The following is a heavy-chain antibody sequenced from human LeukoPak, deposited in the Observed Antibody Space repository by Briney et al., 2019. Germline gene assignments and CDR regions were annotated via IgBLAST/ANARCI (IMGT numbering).Heavy chain of an antibody. J-gene: IGHJ4*02. CDR1: GFTFSSYW. V-gene: IGHV3-7*03. CDR2: IKQDGSEK. Sequence: GGSLRLSCAASGFTFSSYWMSWVRQAPGKGLEWVANIKQDGSEKYYVDSVKGRFTISRDNAKYSLYLQMNSLRAEDTALYYCARSVSSTTVTHPFDYWGQGTLVTVSS. D-gene: IGHD4-17*01. CDR3: ARSVSSTTVTHPFDY.